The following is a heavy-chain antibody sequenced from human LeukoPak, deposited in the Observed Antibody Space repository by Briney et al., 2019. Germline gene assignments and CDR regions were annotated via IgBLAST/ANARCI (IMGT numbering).Heavy chain of an antibody. J-gene: IGHJ4*02. CDR3: AREIPATYCSGGSCYSVGYFDY. V-gene: IGHV3-30*04. CDR2: ISYDGSNK. CDR1: GFTFSSYA. D-gene: IGHD2-15*01. Sequence: GGSLRLSCAASGFTFSSYAMHWVRQAPGKGLEWVAVISYDGSNKYYADSVKGRFTISRDNSKNTLYLQMNSLRAEDTAVYYCAREIPATYCSGGSCYSVGYFDYWGQGTLVTVSS.